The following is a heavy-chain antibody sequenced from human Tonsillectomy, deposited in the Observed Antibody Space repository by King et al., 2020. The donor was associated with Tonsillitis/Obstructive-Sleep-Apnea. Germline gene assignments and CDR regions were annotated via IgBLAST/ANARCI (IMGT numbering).Heavy chain of an antibody. CDR2: IYQSGST. CDR1: GGSFSAHY. J-gene: IGHJ6*03. D-gene: IGHD4-11*01. CDR3: STVDYYENMDV. Sequence: VQLQQRGAGMLKPSETLSLTCALYGGSFSAHYWSWIRQPPGKGLEWIGEIYQSGSTNYNPSLKSRVTLSLDKSRNQFSLKMTSVTAADTAVYYCSTVDYYENMDVWGKGTTVSVSS. V-gene: IGHV4-34*01.